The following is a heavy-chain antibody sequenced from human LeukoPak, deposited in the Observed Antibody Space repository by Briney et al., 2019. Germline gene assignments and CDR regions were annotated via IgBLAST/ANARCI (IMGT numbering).Heavy chain of an antibody. Sequence: SETLSLTCSVSGDSIGSSSYFWDWIRQPPGKGLEWIGSIYYGGSSYYNPSLKSRVTMSVDTSKNQFSLKLSSVTAADTAVYYCARDLHAYYYGSGSSFYYYYMDVWGKGTTVTISS. CDR2: IYYGGSS. V-gene: IGHV4-39*07. D-gene: IGHD3-10*01. J-gene: IGHJ6*03. CDR3: ARDLHAYYYGSGSSFYYYYMDV. CDR1: GDSIGSSSYF.